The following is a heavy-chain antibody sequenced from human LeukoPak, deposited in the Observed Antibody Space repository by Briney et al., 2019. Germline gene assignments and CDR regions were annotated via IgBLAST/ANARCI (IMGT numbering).Heavy chain of an antibody. CDR3: TYYYDSSGYRNY. Sequence: ASVKVSCKASGYTFTGYYMHWVRQAPGRGLEWMGRINPNSGGTNYAQKFQGRVTMTRDTSISTAYMELSRMRSDDTAVYYCTYYYDSSGYRNYWGQGTLVTVSS. V-gene: IGHV1-2*06. J-gene: IGHJ4*02. D-gene: IGHD3-22*01. CDR2: INPNSGGT. CDR1: GYTFTGYY.